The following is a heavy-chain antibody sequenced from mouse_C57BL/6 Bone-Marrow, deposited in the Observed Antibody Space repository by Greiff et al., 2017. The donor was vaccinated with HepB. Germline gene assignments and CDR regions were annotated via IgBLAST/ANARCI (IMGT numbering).Heavy chain of an antibody. CDR2: ISDGGSYT. J-gene: IGHJ2*01. D-gene: IGHD1-1*02. V-gene: IGHV5-4*03. CDR3: ARVGVDDY. CDR1: GFTFSSYA. Sequence: DVMLVESGGGLVKPGGSLKLSCAASGFTFSSYAMSWVRQTPEKRLEWVATISDGGSYTYYPDNVKGRFTISRDNAKNNLYLQMSHLKSEVTAMYYCARVGVDDYWGQVTTLTVSS.